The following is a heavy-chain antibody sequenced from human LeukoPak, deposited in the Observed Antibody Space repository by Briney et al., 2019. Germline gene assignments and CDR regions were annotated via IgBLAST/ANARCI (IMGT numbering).Heavy chain of an antibody. J-gene: IGHJ4*02. CDR2: ISTYNGNT. CDR3: ARGITYYYDNSGYSYFDY. D-gene: IGHD3-22*01. CDR1: GYTFSEYG. Sequence: ASVTVSCKASGYTFSEYGITWVRQAPGQGLEWMGWISTYNGNTNYARRLQGRVTMTTDTSTSTAYMELRSLRSDDTAVYYCARGITYYYDNSGYSYFDYWGQGTLVTVSS. V-gene: IGHV1-18*01.